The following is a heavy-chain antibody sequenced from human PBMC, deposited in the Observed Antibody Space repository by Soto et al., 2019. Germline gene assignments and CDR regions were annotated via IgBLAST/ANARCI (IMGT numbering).Heavy chain of an antibody. CDR2: ISGSGGST. CDR1: GFTFSSYA. J-gene: IGHJ5*02. V-gene: IGHV3-23*01. Sequence: EVQLLESGGGLVQPGGSLGLSCAASGFTFSSYAMSWVRQAPGKGLEWVSAISGSGGSTYSADSLKGRFTNSRYNPNDTLYLQINSLRAEDTALYYCAKYGASQQSVNWFDPWAQGTLITVSS. D-gene: IGHD2-2*01. CDR3: AKYGASQQSVNWFDP.